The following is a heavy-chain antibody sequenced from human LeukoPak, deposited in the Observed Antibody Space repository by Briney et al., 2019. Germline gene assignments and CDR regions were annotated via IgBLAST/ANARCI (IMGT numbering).Heavy chain of an antibody. V-gene: IGHV3-74*01. CDR3: ARGKLSWVRGVHDAFDI. Sequence: ESGGSLRLSCAASGFTFDDYAMHWVRQAPGKGLVWVSRINSDGSSTSYADSVKGRFTISRDNAKNTLYLQMNSLRAEDTAVYYCARGKLSWVRGVHDAFDIWGQGTMVTVSS. J-gene: IGHJ3*02. D-gene: IGHD3-10*01. CDR1: GFTFDDYA. CDR2: INSDGSST.